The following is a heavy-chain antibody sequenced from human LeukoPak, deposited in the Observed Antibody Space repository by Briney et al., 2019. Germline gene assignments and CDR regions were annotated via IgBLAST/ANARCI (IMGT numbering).Heavy chain of an antibody. CDR1: GFTFSSYD. CDR3: ASASRIAVAGTGGAYYYYYYGMDV. CDR2: IGTAGDQ. V-gene: IGHV3-13*05. D-gene: IGHD6-19*01. J-gene: IGHJ6*02. Sequence: GGSLRLSCVASGFTFSSYDMHWVRQATGKGLEWVSAIGTAGDQYFPGSVKGRFTISRENAKNSLCLQMNSLRAGDTAVYYCASASRIAVAGTGGAYYYYYYGMDVWGQGTTVTVSS.